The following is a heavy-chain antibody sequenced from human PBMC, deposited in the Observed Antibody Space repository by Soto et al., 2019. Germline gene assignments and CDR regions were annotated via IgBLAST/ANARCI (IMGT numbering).Heavy chain of an antibody. Sequence: EVPLLESGGGLVQPGGSLRLSCAASGFSFSSYAMSWVRQAPGKGLEWVSSISGSGANTYYVDSVKGRFTVSRDNSKNTLYLQMSSLRGEDTAVYKCAKAAAYHGSASYFPFDDWGLGTRVTVSS. D-gene: IGHD3-10*01. CDR2: ISGSGANT. CDR3: AKAAAYHGSASYFPFDD. CDR1: GFSFSSYA. V-gene: IGHV3-23*01. J-gene: IGHJ4*02.